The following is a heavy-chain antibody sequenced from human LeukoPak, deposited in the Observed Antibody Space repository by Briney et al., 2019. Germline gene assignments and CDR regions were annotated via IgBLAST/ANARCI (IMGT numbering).Heavy chain of an antibody. CDR3: AKDIEEMIHAMGKYCFEG. CDR2: INGSGAAT. J-gene: IGHJ4*02. V-gene: IGHV3-23*01. Sequence: PGGSLRLSCATYGFTLGNYAMTWVPQAPGKGLEWVSTINGSGAATNHAEYGKGRFTISRDNSKNPLYLQMNSLRAEDTAVYYCAKDIEEMIHAMGKYCFEGWSPGSLVTVSS. CDR1: GFTLGNYA. D-gene: IGHD5-18*01.